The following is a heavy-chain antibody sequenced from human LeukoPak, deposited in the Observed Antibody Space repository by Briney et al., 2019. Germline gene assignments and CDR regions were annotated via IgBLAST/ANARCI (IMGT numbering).Heavy chain of an antibody. CDR3: ARTPRGEFSDY. Sequence: SETLSLTCTVSGGSISSYYWSWIRQPPGKGLELIGYIYYSGSTNYNPSLKSRVTISADTSNNQFSLKLISVTAADTAVYYCARTPRGEFSDYWGQGTLVTVSS. V-gene: IGHV4-59*01. D-gene: IGHD3-16*01. J-gene: IGHJ4*02. CDR1: GGSISSYY. CDR2: IYYSGST.